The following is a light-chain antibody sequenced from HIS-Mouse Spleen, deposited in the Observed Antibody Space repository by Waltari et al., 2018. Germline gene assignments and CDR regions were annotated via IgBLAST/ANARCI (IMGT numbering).Light chain of an antibody. CDR3: CSYAGSSTFEV. CDR2: EGS. V-gene: IGLV2-23*03. J-gene: IGLJ2*01. Sequence: QSALTQPASVSGSPGQSITISCTGTSSDVGSYNLVSWYQQHPGKAPKLMIYEGSKRPSGVSNPFAGSKSGNTASLTISGLQAEDESDYYCCSYAGSSTFEVFGGGTKLTVL. CDR1: SSDVGSYNL.